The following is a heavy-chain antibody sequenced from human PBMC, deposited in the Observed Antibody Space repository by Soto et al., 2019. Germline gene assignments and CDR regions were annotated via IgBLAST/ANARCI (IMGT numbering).Heavy chain of an antibody. CDR3: AKGPYSSSYFDY. Sequence: GGSLRLSCAASGFTFSSYAMSWVRQAPGKGLEWVSAISGSGGSTYYADSLKGRFTISRDNSKNTLYLQMNSLRAEDTAVYYCAKGPYSSSYFDYWGQGTLVTVSS. CDR2: ISGSGGST. D-gene: IGHD6-6*01. V-gene: IGHV3-23*01. J-gene: IGHJ4*02. CDR1: GFTFSSYA.